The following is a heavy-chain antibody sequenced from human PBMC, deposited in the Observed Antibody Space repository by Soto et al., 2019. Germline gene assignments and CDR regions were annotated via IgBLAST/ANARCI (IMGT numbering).Heavy chain of an antibody. CDR1: GGSFSGYY. CDR2: INHSGST. J-gene: IGHJ4*02. V-gene: IGHV4-34*01. CDR3: ARGSGIAAAGTRVSDY. D-gene: IGHD6-13*01. Sequence: SETLSLTCAVYGGSFSGYYWSWIRQPPGKGLEWIGEINHSGSTNYNPSLKSRVTISVDTSKNQFSLKLSSVTAADTAVYYCARGSGIAAAGTRVSDYWGQGTLVTVSS.